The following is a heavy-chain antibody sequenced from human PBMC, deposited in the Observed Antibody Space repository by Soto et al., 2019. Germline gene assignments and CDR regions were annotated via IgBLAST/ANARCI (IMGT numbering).Heavy chain of an antibody. CDR2: IYSGGST. Sequence: GGSLRLSCAASGFTFSSNYMSWVRQAPGKGLEWVSVIYSGGSTYYAESVQGRFTISRHNSKKTLYLQMNSLRAEDKDVYYCAREGYCSSTSCYGGFDYWGQGTLVTVSS. CDR1: GFTFSSNY. D-gene: IGHD2-2*01. V-gene: IGHV3-53*04. CDR3: AREGYCSSTSCYGGFDY. J-gene: IGHJ4*02.